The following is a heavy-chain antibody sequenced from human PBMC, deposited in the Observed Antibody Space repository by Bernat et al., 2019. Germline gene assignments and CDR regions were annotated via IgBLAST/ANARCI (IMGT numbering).Heavy chain of an antibody. D-gene: IGHD3-22*01. CDR2: ISGSGGST. Sequence: EVQLLESGGGLVQPGGSLRLSCAASGFTFSSYAMSWVRQAPGKGLEWVSAISGSGGSTYYADSVKGRFTISRDNSKNTLYLQMNSLRAEDTAVYYCAKDPCYDSGGYRVAEDAFDIWGQGTMVTVSS. V-gene: IGHV3-23*01. CDR1: GFTFSSYA. J-gene: IGHJ3*02. CDR3: AKDPCYDSGGYRVAEDAFDI.